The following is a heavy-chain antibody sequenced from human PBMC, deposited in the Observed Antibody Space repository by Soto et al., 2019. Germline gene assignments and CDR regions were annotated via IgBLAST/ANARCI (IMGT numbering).Heavy chain of an antibody. CDR3: ARGNSYGSYWYFDL. J-gene: IGHJ2*01. CDR2: ITASNGNT. CDR1: GFSFSTYG. Sequence: LQLVQSGAEVKNPGASVRVSCKASGFSFSTYGITWVRQAPGQGLEWMGWITASNGNTHYAQNLQGRVTMTTDTSTSTAYMELWRLSSDDTAVYYCARGNSYGSYWYFDLWGRGTLVTVSS. V-gene: IGHV1-18*04. D-gene: IGHD5-18*01.